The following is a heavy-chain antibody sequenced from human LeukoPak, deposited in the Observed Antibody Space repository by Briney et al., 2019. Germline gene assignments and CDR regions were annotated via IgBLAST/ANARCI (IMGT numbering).Heavy chain of an antibody. V-gene: IGHV3-48*04. CDR3: ARLEDYYYGMDV. J-gene: IGHJ6*02. Sequence: SGGSLRLSCAASGFTFSSYTMNWVRQAPGKGLEWVSCISTASVAIDYADSVKGRFTISRDNAKNSLYLQMNSLRAEDTAVYYCARLEDYYYGMDVWGQGTTVTVSS. CDR1: GFTFSSYT. CDR2: ISTASVAI. D-gene: IGHD1-1*01.